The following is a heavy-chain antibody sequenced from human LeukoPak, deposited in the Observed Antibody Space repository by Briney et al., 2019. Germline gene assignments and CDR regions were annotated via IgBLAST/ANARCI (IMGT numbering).Heavy chain of an antibody. CDR2: VKQDGSDK. J-gene: IGHJ4*02. Sequence: GGSLRLSCAASGFTFSDYWMSWIRQAPGKGLERVASVKQDGSDKYYVDSVKGRFTISKDNAKNSLYLQMNSLRGEDTAVYYCTRANYCFDYWGQGTLVTVSS. CDR3: TRANYCFDY. V-gene: IGHV3-7*01. CDR1: GFTFSDYW.